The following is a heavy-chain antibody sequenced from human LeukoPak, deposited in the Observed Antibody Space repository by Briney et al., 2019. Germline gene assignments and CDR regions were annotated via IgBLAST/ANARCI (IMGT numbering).Heavy chain of an antibody. Sequence: SETLSLTCTVSGGSISNYYWSWLRQPPGKGLEWIVYIHYSGDTNYNPSLKSRVTISVDTSKNQFSLKLSSVNAADTAVYYCARHGQKYDSSFDYWGQGTLVTVSS. V-gene: IGHV4-59*08. CDR1: GGSISNYY. J-gene: IGHJ4*02. CDR3: ARHGQKYDSSFDY. CDR2: IHYSGDT. D-gene: IGHD6-13*01.